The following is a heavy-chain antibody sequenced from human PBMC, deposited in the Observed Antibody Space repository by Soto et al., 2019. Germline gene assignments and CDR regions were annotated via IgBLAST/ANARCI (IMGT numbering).Heavy chain of an antibody. J-gene: IGHJ4*02. CDR2: ISSTGNAI. CDR3: ARDKDYSIDY. CDR1: GFTFSRFS. D-gene: IGHD4-4*01. V-gene: IGHV3-48*02. Sequence: EVQLVESGGGLVQPVGSLRLSCAASGFTFSRFSLNWVRQAPGKGLEGVSYISSTGNAIYYADSVKGRFTISRDLAKNSLYLQMNNLGDEDTAVYYGARDKDYSIDYWGQGTLVTVSS.